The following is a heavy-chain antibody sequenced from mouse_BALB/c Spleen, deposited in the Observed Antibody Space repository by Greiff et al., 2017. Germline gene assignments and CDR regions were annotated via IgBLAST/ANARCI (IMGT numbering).Heavy chain of an antibody. J-gene: IGHJ2*01. CDR1: GFTFSSYG. CDR2: ISSGGSYT. D-gene: IGHD2-3*01. CDR3: ARHPVDGYLDD. V-gene: IGHV5-6*01. Sequence: EVKLMESGGDLVKPGGSLKLSCAASGFTFSSYGMSWVRQTPDKRLEWVATISSGGSYTYYPDSVKGRFTISRDNAKNTLYLQMSSLKSEDTAMYDCARHPVDGYLDDWGQGTTLTVSS.